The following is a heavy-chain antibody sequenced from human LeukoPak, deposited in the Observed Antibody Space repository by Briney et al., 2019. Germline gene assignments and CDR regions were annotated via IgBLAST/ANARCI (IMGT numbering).Heavy chain of an antibody. CDR1: GFTFSSYW. CDR3: ARDYYDSSGYYHVGYFDY. J-gene: IGHJ4*02. D-gene: IGHD3-22*01. Sequence: GGSLRLSCAASGFTFSSYWMSWVRQAPGKGLEWVANIKQDGSEKYYVDSVKGRFTISRDNAKNSLYLQMNSLRAEDTAVYYCARDYYDSSGYYHVGYFDYWGQGTLVTVSS. CDR2: IKQDGSEK. V-gene: IGHV3-7*01.